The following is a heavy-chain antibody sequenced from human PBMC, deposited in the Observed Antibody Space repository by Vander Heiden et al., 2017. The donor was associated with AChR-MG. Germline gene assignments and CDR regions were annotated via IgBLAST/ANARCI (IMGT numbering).Heavy chain of an antibody. Sequence: QVQLVASGGGVVQPGRSLRLSCAASGFTFSSYAMHWVRQAPGKGLEWVAVISYDGSNKYYADSVKGRFTISRDNSKNTLYLQMNSLRAEDTAVYYCAGGGNSVVVPAASDYWGQGTLVTVSS. J-gene: IGHJ4*02. D-gene: IGHD2-2*01. V-gene: IGHV3-30-3*01. CDR1: GFTFSSYA. CDR2: ISYDGSNK. CDR3: AGGGNSVVVPAASDY.